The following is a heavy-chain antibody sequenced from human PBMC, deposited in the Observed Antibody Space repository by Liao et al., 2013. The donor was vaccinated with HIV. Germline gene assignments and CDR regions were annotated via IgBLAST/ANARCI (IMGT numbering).Heavy chain of an antibody. CDR2: INRSGNT. D-gene: IGHD6-13*01. J-gene: IGHJ3*02. CDR1: GGSFNSNY. V-gene: IGHV4-34*01. CDR3: ARAQYSSRSFSLRTGVKLGAFDI. Sequence: QVQLQQWGAGLLKPSETLSLTCAVYGGSFNSNYWSWIRQTPGKGLEWIGEINRSGNTNNNPSLKSRLTISIDTSRNQFSLKLTSVTAADTAVYYCARAQYSSRSFSLRTGVKLGAFDIWGQGTMVTVSS.